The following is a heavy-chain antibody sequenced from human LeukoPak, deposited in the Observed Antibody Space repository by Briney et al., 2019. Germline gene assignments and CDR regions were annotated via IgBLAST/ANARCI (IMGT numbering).Heavy chain of an antibody. J-gene: IGHJ3*01. D-gene: IGHD6-19*01. CDR1: GGSISSSNW. Sequence: SGTLSLTCAVSGGSISSSNWWSWVRQPPGKGLEWIGEIYHSGSTNYNPSLKSRVTIAVDKSRNQFSLKLSSVTAADTAVYYCAGVQWLGAYDVWGQGTMVTVSS. CDR3: AGVQWLGAYDV. V-gene: IGHV4-4*02. CDR2: IYHSGST.